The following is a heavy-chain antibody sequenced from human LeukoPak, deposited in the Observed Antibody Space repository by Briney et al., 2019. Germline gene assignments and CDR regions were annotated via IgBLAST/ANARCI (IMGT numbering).Heavy chain of an antibody. CDR1: GFTFNDYY. Sequence: GGSLRLSCAASGFTFNDYYMHWLRQAPGKGLEWVSSISRGGHSVYYADSVRGRFTISRDNAKNSLYLQMNSLRAEDTALYYCARDQYLDCRGQGTLVTVSS. CDR2: ISRGGHSV. J-gene: IGHJ4*02. V-gene: IGHV3-11*01. CDR3: ARDQYLDC.